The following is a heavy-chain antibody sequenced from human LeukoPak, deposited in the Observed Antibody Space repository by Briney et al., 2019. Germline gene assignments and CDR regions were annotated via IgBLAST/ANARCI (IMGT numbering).Heavy chain of an antibody. Sequence: RPGGSLRLSCAASGFTFSGFAMSWVRRTPGKGLEWVSFINSSSSTIYYADSVKGRFTISRDNAKNSLYLQMNSLRAEDTAVYYCARDRGGSYSAIDYWGQGTLVTVSS. D-gene: IGHD1-26*01. CDR2: INSSSSTI. J-gene: IGHJ4*02. V-gene: IGHV3-48*04. CDR3: ARDRGGSYSAIDY. CDR1: GFTFSGFA.